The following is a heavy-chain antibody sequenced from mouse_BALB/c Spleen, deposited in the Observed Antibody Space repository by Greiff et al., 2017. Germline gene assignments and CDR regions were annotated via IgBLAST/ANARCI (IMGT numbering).Heavy chain of an antibody. D-gene: IGHD1-1*01. CDR1: GYSFTSYY. J-gene: IGHJ3*01. V-gene: IGHV1S135*01. Sequence: EVQLQQSGPELMKPGASVKISCKASGYSFTSYYMHWVKQSHGKSLEWIGYIDPFNGGTSYNQKFKGKATLTVDKSSSTAYMHLSSLTSEDSAVYYCARAYYGSSYDLGEGAWFAYWGQGTLVTVSA. CDR2: IDPFNGGT. CDR3: ARAYYGSSYDLGEGAWFAY.